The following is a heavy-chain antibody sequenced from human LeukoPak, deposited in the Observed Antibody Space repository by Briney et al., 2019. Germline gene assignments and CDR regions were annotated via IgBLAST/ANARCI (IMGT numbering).Heavy chain of an antibody. Sequence: ASVKVSCKASGYTFTGCYMHWVRQAPGQGLEWMGWINPNSGGTNYAQKFQGRVTMTRDTSTSTAYMELSRLRSDDTAVYYCASFVDYSGSYWGQGTMVTVSS. CDR3: ASFVDYSGSY. D-gene: IGHD1-26*01. J-gene: IGHJ3*01. V-gene: IGHV1-2*02. CDR2: INPNSGGT. CDR1: GYTFTGCY.